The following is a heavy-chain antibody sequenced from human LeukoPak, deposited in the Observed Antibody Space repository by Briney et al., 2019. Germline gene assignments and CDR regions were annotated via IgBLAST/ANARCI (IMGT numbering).Heavy chain of an antibody. CDR3: ARLYSSGRYANAFDI. CDR1: GFTFGDYG. D-gene: IGHD6-19*01. V-gene: IGHV3-13*01. CDR2: IRSIGDR. Sequence: PGGSLRLSCAASGFTFGDYGMHWVRQATGKGLEWVSAIRSIGDRFYSGSVKGRFTISRENAKNTLYLEMNSLRVGDTAVYYCARLYSSGRYANAFDIWGQGTVVTVSS. J-gene: IGHJ3*02.